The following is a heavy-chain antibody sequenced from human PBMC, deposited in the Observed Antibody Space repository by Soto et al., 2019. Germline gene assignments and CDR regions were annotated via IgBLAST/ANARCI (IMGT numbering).Heavy chain of an antibody. CDR2: ISSSGSTI. D-gene: IGHD3-22*01. J-gene: IGHJ6*02. Sequence: EGSLRLSCAASGFTFSSYEMNWVRQAPGKGLEWVSYISSSGSTIYYADSVKGRFTISRDNAKNSLYLQMNSLRAEDTAVYYCARALPITRIVVVDAPEWDYYGMDVWGQGTTVAVSS. V-gene: IGHV3-48*03. CDR3: ARALPITRIVVVDAPEWDYYGMDV. CDR1: GFTFSSYE.